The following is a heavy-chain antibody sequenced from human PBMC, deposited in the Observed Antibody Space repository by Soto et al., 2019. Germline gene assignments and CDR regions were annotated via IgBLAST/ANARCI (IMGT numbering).Heavy chain of an antibody. CDR3: ARWSGVGVAGMDV. D-gene: IGHD3-10*01. CDR1: GDSINSGDYY. V-gene: IGHV4-30-4*01. CDR2: SFYSGIT. Sequence: QVQLQESGPRLVKPLQTLSLTCTVSGDSINSGDYYWSWIRQPPGRGLEWVGYSFYSGITDYNPSFKSRMTISMDTSKNQFSLRLNPVTAADTAVYFCARWSGVGVAGMDVWGQGTTVSVSS. J-gene: IGHJ6*02.